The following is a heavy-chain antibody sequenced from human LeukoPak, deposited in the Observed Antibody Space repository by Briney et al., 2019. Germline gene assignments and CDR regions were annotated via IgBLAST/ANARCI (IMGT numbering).Heavy chain of an antibody. CDR2: IRYDGSNK. CDR3: ARSRGSYYYYYYMDV. J-gene: IGHJ6*03. V-gene: IGHV3-30*02. D-gene: IGHD1-26*01. Sequence: GGSLRLSCAASGFTFSSYGMHWVRQAPGKGLGWVAFIRYDGSNKYYADSVKGRFTISRDNSKNTLYLQMNSLRAEDTAVYYCARSRGSYYYYYYMDVWGKGTTVTVSS. CDR1: GFTFSSYG.